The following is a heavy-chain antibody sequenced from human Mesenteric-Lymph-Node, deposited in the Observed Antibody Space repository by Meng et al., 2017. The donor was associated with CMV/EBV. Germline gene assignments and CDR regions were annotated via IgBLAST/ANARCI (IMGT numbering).Heavy chain of an antibody. CDR1: GDSIRSVSYY. CDR3: ARELSQSNWFDP. Sequence: SETLSLTCSVSGDSIRSVSYYWGWIRQTPGKGLECIGSIHYTGTTYHNPSLKSRVTISVDTSKNQFSLKLSSVTAADTAVYYCARELSQSNWFDPWGQGTLVTVSS. J-gene: IGHJ5*02. V-gene: IGHV4-39*07. CDR2: IHYTGTT.